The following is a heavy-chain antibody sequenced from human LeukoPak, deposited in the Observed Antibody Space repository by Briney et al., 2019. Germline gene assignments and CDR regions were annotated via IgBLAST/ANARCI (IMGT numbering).Heavy chain of an antibody. D-gene: IGHD3-3*01. CDR1: GFTFSSYA. V-gene: IGHV3-23*01. J-gene: IGHJ4*02. Sequence: GGSLRLSCVASGFTFSSYAMSWVRQAPGKGLEWVSAISGSGGSTYYADSVKGRFTISRDNSKNTLYLQMNSLRAEDTAVYYCARARSGTGEFDYWGQGTLVTVSS. CDR2: ISGSGGST. CDR3: ARARSGTGEFDY.